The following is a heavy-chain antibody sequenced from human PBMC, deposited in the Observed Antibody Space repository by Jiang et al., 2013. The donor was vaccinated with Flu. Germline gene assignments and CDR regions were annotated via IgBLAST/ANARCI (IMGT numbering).Heavy chain of an antibody. D-gene: IGHD2-15*01. V-gene: IGHV2-70*11. Sequence: KPTQTLTLTCTFSGFSLSTSGMCVSWIRQPPGKALEWLARIDWDDDKYYSTSLKTRLTISKDTSKNQVVLTMTNMDPVDTATYYCARMLGYCSGGSCYAPNWFDPWGQGTLVTVSS. CDR3: ARMLGYCSGGSCYAPNWFDP. CDR1: GFSLSTSGMC. J-gene: IGHJ5*02. CDR2: IDWDDDK.